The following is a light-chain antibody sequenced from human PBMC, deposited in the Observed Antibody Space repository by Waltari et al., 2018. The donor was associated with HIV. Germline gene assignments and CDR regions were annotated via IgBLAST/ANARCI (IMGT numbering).Light chain of an antibody. Sequence: QAGLTQPPSVSKGLNETATLTCTGHNDHVRNQGAPWLQQHQGQPPRLLAHRSAKRPADIAQRFSASRSGNTSSLTITGLQPEDEADYHCSAWDSRLNAWIFGGGTKLTVL. V-gene: IGLV10-54*01. CDR3: SAWDSRLNAWI. J-gene: IGLJ2*01. CDR2: RSA. CDR1: NDHVRNQG.